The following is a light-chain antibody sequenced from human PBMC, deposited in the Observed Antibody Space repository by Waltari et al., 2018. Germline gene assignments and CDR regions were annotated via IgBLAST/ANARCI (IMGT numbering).Light chain of an antibody. V-gene: IGLV2-23*02. CDR1: SSDVGNYKR. J-gene: IGLJ2*01. CDR3: SSYAGSSKGV. CDR2: AVS. Sequence: QSALTQPASVSGSPGQSITISCTGTSSDVGNYKRVSWYQQPPGKAPKLMIYAVSKLPSGVSDRFSGSKAGDMASLTISGLQPEDEAEYFCSSYAGSSKGVFGGGTKVTVL.